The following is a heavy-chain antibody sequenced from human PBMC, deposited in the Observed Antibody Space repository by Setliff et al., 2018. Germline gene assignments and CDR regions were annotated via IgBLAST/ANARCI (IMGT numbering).Heavy chain of an antibody. CDR3: ARHKSNGSGSYPSLYMDV. CDR2: IYYSGST. J-gene: IGHJ6*03. Sequence: KASETLSLTCRVSGGSISSGNYYWGLIRQPPGKGLEWVATIYYSGSTYSNPSLKSRLIISVDAPDNQFSVKLSSVTAADTAVYYCARHKSNGSGSYPSLYMDVRGKGIMVTVSS. V-gene: IGHV4-39*01. D-gene: IGHD3-10*01. CDR1: GGSISSGNYY.